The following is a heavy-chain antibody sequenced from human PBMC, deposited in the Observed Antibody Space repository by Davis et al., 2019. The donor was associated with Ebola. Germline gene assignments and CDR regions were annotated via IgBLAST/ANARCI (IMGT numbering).Heavy chain of an antibody. CDR3: ARPPADYYGSGYGMDV. V-gene: IGHV1-69*06. Sequence: SVKVSCKASGGTFSSYAISWVRQAPGQGLEWMGGIIPIFGTANYAQKFQGRVTITADKSTSTAYMELSSLRSEDTAVYYCARPPADYYGSGYGMDVWGQGTTVTVSS. J-gene: IGHJ6*02. CDR1: GGTFSSYA. CDR2: IIPIFGTA. D-gene: IGHD3-10*01.